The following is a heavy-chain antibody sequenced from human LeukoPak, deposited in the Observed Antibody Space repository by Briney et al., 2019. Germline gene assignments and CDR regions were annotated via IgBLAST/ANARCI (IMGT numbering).Heavy chain of an antibody. V-gene: IGHV4-39*01. Sequence: SETLSLTCTVSGGSISSSSYYWGWIRQPPGKGLEWIGRIYYSGSTYYNPSLKSRVTISVDTSKNQFSLKLSSVTAADTAVYYCARHHVEMATNLLYAFDIWGQGTMVTVSS. CDR3: ARHHVEMATNLLYAFDI. J-gene: IGHJ3*02. CDR2: IYYSGST. CDR1: GGSISSSSYY. D-gene: IGHD5-24*01.